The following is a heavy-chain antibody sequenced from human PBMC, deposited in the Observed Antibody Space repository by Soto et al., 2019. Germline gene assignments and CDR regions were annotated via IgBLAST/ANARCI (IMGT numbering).Heavy chain of an antibody. V-gene: IGHV6-1*01. D-gene: IGHD3-9*01. CDR2: TYYRSKWYN. J-gene: IGHJ4*02. Sequence: PSQTLSLTCVISGDSVSRGAVAWNWIRQSPSRGLEWLGRTYYRSKWYNDYAVSVKSRITINPDTSKNQFSLQLNSVTPEDTAVYYCARGLRYFDWLPTLDYWGQGTLVTVSS. CDR1: GDSVSRGAVA. CDR3: ARGLRYFDWLPTLDY.